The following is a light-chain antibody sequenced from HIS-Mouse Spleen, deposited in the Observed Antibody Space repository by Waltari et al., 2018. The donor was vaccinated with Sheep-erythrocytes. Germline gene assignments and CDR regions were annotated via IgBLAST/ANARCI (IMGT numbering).Light chain of an antibody. CDR3: YSTDSSGNGV. V-gene: IGLV3-10*01. Sequence: SYELTQPPSVSVSPGQTARITCSGDALPKKYAYWYQQKSGQAPVLVIYEDSKRPSGIPERFSGCSSGTKATLTISGAQVEDEADYYCYSTDSSGNGVFGGGTKLTVL. CDR1: ALPKKY. J-gene: IGLJ2*01. CDR2: EDS.